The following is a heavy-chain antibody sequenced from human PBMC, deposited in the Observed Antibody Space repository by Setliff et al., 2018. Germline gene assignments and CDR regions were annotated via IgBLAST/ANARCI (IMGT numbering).Heavy chain of an antibody. Sequence: ASVKVSCKASGYNLDDFGINWLRQAPGQGLEWMGWIRPYIGHTIYAQKFQGRVTMTTDAPTSTAYIELTSLRHDDTAVYYCARVVAHTHFYDRSDYYFDGLDIWGQGAKVTVSS. D-gene: IGHD3-22*01. CDR2: IRPYIGHT. CDR1: GYNLDDFG. J-gene: IGHJ3*02. CDR3: ARVVAHTHFYDRSDYYFDGLDI. V-gene: IGHV1-18*01.